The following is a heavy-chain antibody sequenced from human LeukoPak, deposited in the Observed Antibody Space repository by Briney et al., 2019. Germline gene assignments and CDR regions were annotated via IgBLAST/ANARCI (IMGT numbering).Heavy chain of an antibody. CDR2: IYYSGST. CDR3: ARDLAIGTTRWGFFDY. V-gene: IGHV4-59*12. CDR1: GGSISSYY. J-gene: IGHJ4*02. D-gene: IGHD1-1*01. Sequence: PSETLSLTCTVSGGSISSYYWSWIRQPPGKGLEWIGYIYYSGSTNYNPSLKSRVTMSVDTSKNQFSLKLSSVTAADTAVYFCARDLAIGTTRWGFFDYWGQGTLVTVSS.